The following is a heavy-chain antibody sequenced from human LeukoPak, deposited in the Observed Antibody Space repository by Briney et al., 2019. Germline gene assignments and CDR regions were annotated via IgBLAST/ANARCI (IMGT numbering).Heavy chain of an antibody. D-gene: IGHD2-2*01. CDR1: GFTFSSYA. Sequence: GGSLRLSCAASGFTFSSYAMSWVRQAPGKGLKWVSAISGSGGSTYYAGSVKGRFAISRDNSKNTLYLQMNSLRAEDTAVYYCAKEPAANIDYWGQGTLVTVSS. CDR2: ISGSGGST. V-gene: IGHV3-23*01. CDR3: AKEPAANIDY. J-gene: IGHJ4*02.